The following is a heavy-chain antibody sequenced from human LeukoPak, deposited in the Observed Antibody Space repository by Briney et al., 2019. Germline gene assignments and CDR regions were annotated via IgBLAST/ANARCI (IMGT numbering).Heavy chain of an antibody. J-gene: IGHJ4*02. V-gene: IGHV4-30-4*01. CDR1: GGSISSGDYY. CDR2: INYSGTT. CDR3: ARRYCSSTSCYLFDY. Sequence: SETLSLTCTVSGGSISSGDYYWSWIRQPPGKGLEWIGYINYSGTTYYNPSLRSRLTISIGTSKNQFSLKLSSVTAADTAVYYCARRYCSSTSCYLFDYWGQGTLVTVSS. D-gene: IGHD2-2*01.